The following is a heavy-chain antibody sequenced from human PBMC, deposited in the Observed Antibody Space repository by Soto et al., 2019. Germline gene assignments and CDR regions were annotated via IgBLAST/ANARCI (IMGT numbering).Heavy chain of an antibody. D-gene: IGHD2-2*01. CDR1: GGSISSGPYS. V-gene: IGHV4-39*02. Sequence: QLQLQESGPGLVKPSETLSLTCTVSGGSISSGPYSWGWIRQPPGKGLGWIGTFYYSGSTYNNRSRASRVTIAVDTSKNPCAQTVNSVTAADTAMYYWARLGDYCSGTSCYGYYGMGVWGQGTMVTVSS. J-gene: IGHJ6*02. CDR3: ARLGDYCSGTSCYGYYGMGV. CDR2: FYYSGST.